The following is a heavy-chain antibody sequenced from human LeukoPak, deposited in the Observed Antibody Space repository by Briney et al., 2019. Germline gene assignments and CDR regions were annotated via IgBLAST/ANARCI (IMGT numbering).Heavy chain of an antibody. CDR1: EFTVSSDY. CDR3: ARGGSGTYFAFDI. D-gene: IGHD3-10*01. Sequence: GGSLRLSCAASEFTVSSDYMNWVRQAPGKGLEWVSVIYSGGSTYCADSVKGRFTISRDNSENTLYLQMNSLRAEDTAVYYCARGGSGTYFAFDIWGQGTMVTVSS. CDR2: IYSGGST. J-gene: IGHJ3*02. V-gene: IGHV3-66*01.